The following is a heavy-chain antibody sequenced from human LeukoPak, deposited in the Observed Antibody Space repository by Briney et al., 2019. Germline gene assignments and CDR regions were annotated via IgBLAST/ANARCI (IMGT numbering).Heavy chain of an antibody. V-gene: IGHV3-33*01. J-gene: IGHJ4*02. D-gene: IGHD6-13*01. CDR1: GFTFSSYG. Sequence: GRSLRLSCAASGFTFSSYGMHWVRQAPGKGLEWGAVIWYDGSNKYYADSVKGRFTISRDNSKNTLYLQMNSLRAEDTAVYYCARVGRRIAAAGYFDYWGQGTLVTVSS. CDR2: IWYDGSNK. CDR3: ARVGRRIAAAGYFDY.